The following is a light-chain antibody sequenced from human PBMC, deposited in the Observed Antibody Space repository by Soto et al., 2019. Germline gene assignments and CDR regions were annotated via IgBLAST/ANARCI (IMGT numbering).Light chain of an antibody. CDR3: QQYINWPRLT. J-gene: IGKJ4*01. CDR1: QSVSRD. V-gene: IGKV3-15*01. Sequence: EIAMTQSPATLSVSPGERATLSCRTSQSVSRDLAWYQQKPGQAPRLLIYGASTRATGIPERFSGSGSGTEFTLTISSLQSEDFAVYYCQQYINWPRLTFGGGTKVEIK. CDR2: GAS.